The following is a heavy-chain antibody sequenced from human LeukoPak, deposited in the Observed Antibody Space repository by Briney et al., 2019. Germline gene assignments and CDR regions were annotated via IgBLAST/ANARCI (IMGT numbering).Heavy chain of an antibody. CDR3: ARYMITFGGVIVAD. D-gene: IGHD3-16*02. V-gene: IGHV4-61*02. Sequence: SSETLSLTCTVSGGSISRGSYYWSWIRQPAGKGLEWIGRIYTSGSTNYNPSLKSRVTISVDTSKNQFSLKLSSVTAADTAVYYCARYMITFGGVIVADWGQGTLVTVSS. CDR1: GGSISRGSYY. CDR2: IYTSGST. J-gene: IGHJ4*02.